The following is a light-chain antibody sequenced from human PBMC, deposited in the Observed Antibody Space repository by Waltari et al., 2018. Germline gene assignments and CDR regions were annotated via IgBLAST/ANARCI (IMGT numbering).Light chain of an antibody. CDR1: ALPKKY. J-gene: IGLJ3*02. CDR3: YSIDSSGHHWV. CDR2: EDN. Sequence: SYELTQPPSVPVSPGQTARITCSGDALPKKYAYWYQPKSGQAPVLVIYEDNNRPSGIPERFSGSSSGTMATLTIGGAQVEDEAHYYCYSIDSSGHHWVFGGGTKLTVL. V-gene: IGLV3-10*01.